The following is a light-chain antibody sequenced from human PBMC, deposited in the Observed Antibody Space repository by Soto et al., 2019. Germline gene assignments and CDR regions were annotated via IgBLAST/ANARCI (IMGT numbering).Light chain of an antibody. CDR2: DTS. V-gene: IGKV3-15*01. Sequence: EIVMTQSPATLSVSPGERATLSCRASQSISSNLAWYQQKPGQAPRLLIYDTSTRATDIPARFSGSGSGTEFTLTISSLQSEDLAVYYCHQYNNWPYTFGQGTKLEIK. CDR3: HQYNNWPYT. J-gene: IGKJ2*01. CDR1: QSISSN.